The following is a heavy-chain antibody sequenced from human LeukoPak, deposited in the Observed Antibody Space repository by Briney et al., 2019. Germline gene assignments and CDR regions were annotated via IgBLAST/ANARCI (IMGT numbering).Heavy chain of an antibody. Sequence: PSETLSLTCAVYGGSFSGYYWSWIRQPPGKGLEWIGEINHSGSTNYNPSLKSRVTISVDTSKNQFSLKLSSVTVADTAVYYCASPRRSMVRSPFDYWGQGTLVTVSS. CDR3: ASPRRSMVRSPFDY. V-gene: IGHV4-34*01. J-gene: IGHJ4*02. CDR2: INHSGST. D-gene: IGHD3-10*01. CDR1: GGSFSGYY.